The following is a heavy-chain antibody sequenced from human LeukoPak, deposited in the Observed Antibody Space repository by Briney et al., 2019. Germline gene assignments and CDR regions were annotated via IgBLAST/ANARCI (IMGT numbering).Heavy chain of an antibody. V-gene: IGHV1-58*02. Sequence: SVKVSCKASGFTFTSSAMQWVRQARGQRLEWIGWIVVGSGNTNYAQKFQERVTITRDMSTSTAYKELSSLRSEDTAVYYCAAGMAARYYYYYGMDVWGQGTTVTVSS. J-gene: IGHJ6*02. D-gene: IGHD6-6*01. CDR2: IVVGSGNT. CDR1: GFTFTSSA. CDR3: AAGMAARYYYYYGMDV.